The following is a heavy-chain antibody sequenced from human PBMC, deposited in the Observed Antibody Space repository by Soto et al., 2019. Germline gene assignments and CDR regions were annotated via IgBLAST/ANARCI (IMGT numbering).Heavy chain of an antibody. J-gene: IGHJ6*02. Sequence: QVQLVQSGAEVKKPGASVKVSCKASGYTFTSYGISWVRQAPGQGLEWMGWISAYNGNTNYAQKLQGRVTMTTDTSTSTANMELRSLRSDDTAVYYCARDAGYYYGSGSYYTYYGMDVWGQGTTVTVSS. V-gene: IGHV1-18*01. D-gene: IGHD3-10*01. CDR1: GYTFTSYG. CDR2: ISAYNGNT. CDR3: ARDAGYYYGSGSYYTYYGMDV.